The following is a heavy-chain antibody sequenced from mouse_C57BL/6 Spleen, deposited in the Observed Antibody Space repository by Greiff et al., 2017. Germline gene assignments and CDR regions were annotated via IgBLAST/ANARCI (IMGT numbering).Heavy chain of an antibody. CDR2: IDPSDSYT. D-gene: IGHD2-14*01. V-gene: IGHV1-50*01. Sequence: QVHVKQPGAELVKPGASVKLSCKASGYTFTSYWMQWVKQRPGQGLEWIGEIDPSDSYTNYNQKFKGKATLTVDTSSSTAYMQLSSRTSEDSAVYYCAREGRQFAYWGQGTLVTVSA. CDR3: AREGRQFAY. CDR1: GYTFTSYW. J-gene: IGHJ3*01.